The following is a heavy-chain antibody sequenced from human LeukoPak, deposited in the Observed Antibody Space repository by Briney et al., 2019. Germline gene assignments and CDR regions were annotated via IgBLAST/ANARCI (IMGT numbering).Heavy chain of an antibody. Sequence: GGSLKLSCAASGFTFSSYGMHWVRQAPGKGLEWVAYISSSGSTIYYADSVKGRFTISRDNAKNSLYLQMNSLRAEDTAVYYCAELGITMIGGVWGKGTTVTISS. D-gene: IGHD3-10*02. CDR2: ISSSGSTI. J-gene: IGHJ6*04. CDR3: AELGITMIGGV. CDR1: GFTFSSYG. V-gene: IGHV3-48*04.